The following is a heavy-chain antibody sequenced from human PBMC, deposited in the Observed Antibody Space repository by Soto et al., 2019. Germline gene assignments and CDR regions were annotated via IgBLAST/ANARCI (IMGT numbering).Heavy chain of an antibody. CDR3: ARGEYEEYYDSSGYGPPDI. J-gene: IGHJ3*02. Sequence: SETLSLTCTVSGGSISSYYWSWIRQPPGKGLEWIGYIYYSGSTNYNPSLKSRVTISVDTSKNQFSLKLSSVTAADTAVYYCARGEYEEYYDSSGYGPPDIWGQGTMVTVSS. CDR1: GGSISSYY. V-gene: IGHV4-59*01. D-gene: IGHD3-22*01. CDR2: IYYSGST.